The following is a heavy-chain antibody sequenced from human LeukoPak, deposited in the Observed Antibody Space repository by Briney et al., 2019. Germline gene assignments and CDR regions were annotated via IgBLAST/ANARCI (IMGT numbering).Heavy chain of an antibody. CDR1: GGSISSYY. CDR2: IYTSGST. CDR3: ARDALYCSSTSCYRYRYFDL. D-gene: IGHD2-2*01. Sequence: SQTLSLTCTVSGGSISSYYWSWIRQPAGKGLEWIWRIYTSGSTNYNPSLKSRVTMSVDTSKNQFSLKLSSVTAADTAVYYCARDALYCSSTSCYRYRYFDLWGRGTLVTVSS. V-gene: IGHV4-4*07. J-gene: IGHJ2*01.